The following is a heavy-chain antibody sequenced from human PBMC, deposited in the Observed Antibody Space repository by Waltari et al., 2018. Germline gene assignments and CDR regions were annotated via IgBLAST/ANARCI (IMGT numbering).Heavy chain of an antibody. J-gene: IGHJ4*02. D-gene: IGHD1-26*01. V-gene: IGHV1-69*13. CDR1: GGPFSSYA. CDR3: ATVWELLR. Sequence: QVQLVQSGAAVKTPGCSVKDSCMASGGPFSSYAISWVRQAPGQGLEWMGGSIPNYGTTNYAQKSQSRVTMTEDTSTDTAYLELSSLGSEDTAVYYCATVWELLRWGQGTLVTVSS. CDR2: SIPNYGTT.